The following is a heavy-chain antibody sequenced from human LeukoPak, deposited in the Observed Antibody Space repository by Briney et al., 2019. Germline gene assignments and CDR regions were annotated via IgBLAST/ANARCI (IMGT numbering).Heavy chain of an antibody. V-gene: IGHV4-34*01. J-gene: IGHJ4*02. CDR2: INHSGST. CDR1: GGSFSGYY. D-gene: IGHD3-16*01. Sequence: SETLSLTCAVYGGSFSGYYWSWIRQPPGKGLEWIGEINHSGSTNYNPSLKSRVTISVDTSKNQFSLKLSSVTAADTAVYYCARGRFGTLQPFDYWSQGTLVTVSS. CDR3: ARGRFGTLQPFDY.